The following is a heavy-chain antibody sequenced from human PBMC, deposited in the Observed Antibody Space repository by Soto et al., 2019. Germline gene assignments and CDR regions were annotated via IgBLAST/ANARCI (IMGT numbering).Heavy chain of an antibody. Sequence: QVQLVESGGGVVQPGRSLRLSCAASGFSFNTYDIHWVRQAPGKGLEWVTCISHDGSNSYYADSVKGRFTISRDSSNTMFYLQMTSLRAEETAVYYCAKTSVAGLDWYFDLWGPGTLVADSS. V-gene: IGHV3-30*18. D-gene: IGHD6-19*01. CDR2: ISHDGSNS. CDR3: AKTSVAGLDWYFDL. J-gene: IGHJ2*01. CDR1: GFSFNTYD.